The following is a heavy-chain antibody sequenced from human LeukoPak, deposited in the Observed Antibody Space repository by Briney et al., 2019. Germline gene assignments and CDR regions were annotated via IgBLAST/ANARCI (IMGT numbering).Heavy chain of an antibody. J-gene: IGHJ4*02. CDR2: IYYSGST. D-gene: IGHD1-7*01. CDR1: GGSISSYY. V-gene: IGHV4-59*01. Sequence: PSETLSLTCTVSGGSISSYYWSWIRQPPGKGLEWIGYIYYSGSTNYNPSLKSRVTISVDTSKNQFSLKLSSVTAADTAVCYCARLTGTTESDYWGQGTLVTVSS. CDR3: ARLTGTTESDY.